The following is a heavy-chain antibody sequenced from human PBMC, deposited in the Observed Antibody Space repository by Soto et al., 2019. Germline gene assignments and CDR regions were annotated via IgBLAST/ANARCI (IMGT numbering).Heavy chain of an antibody. CDR2: IIPIFGTA. D-gene: IGHD4-17*01. CDR1: GGTFSSGA. V-gene: IGHV1-69*13. CDR3: ARGPFYGERWYFEY. Sequence: SVEVSSNASGGTFSSGAISVVRHSPGQGLEWMGWIIPIFGTANYVQKFQGRVTITADESTSTAYIALSSLRSETRAVYYCARGPFYGERWYFEYRGQGTLV. J-gene: IGHJ4*02.